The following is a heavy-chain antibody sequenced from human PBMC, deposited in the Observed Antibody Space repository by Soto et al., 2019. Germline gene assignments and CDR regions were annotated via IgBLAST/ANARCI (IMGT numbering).Heavy chain of an antibody. V-gene: IGHV4-59*01. Sequence: ASETLSLTCTVSGDSTSSYFWSWIRQPPGKGLEWIGCVYHSGSTNYSPSLKRRVSISVDTSKNQFSLRLTSVTAADTAVYYCARTYSSSYSRYPVYYGMDVWGQGTTVTVSS. CDR1: GDSTSSYF. D-gene: IGHD3-22*01. CDR2: VYHSGST. CDR3: ARTYSSSYSRYPVYYGMDV. J-gene: IGHJ6*02.